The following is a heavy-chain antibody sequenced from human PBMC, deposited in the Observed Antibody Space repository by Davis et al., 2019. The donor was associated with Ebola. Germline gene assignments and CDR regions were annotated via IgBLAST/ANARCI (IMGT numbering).Heavy chain of an antibody. CDR1: GYTFTGYY. CDR2: INPNSGGT. V-gene: IGHV1-2*02. J-gene: IGHJ5*02. Sequence: ASVKVSCQASGYTFTGYYIHWVRQAPGQGLEWMGWINPNSGGTNYAQKFQGRVTMTRDTSISTAYMELSRLTSDDTAVYYCARAGGSGSKYNWFDPWGQGTLVTVSS. D-gene: IGHD3-22*01. CDR3: ARAGGSGSKYNWFDP.